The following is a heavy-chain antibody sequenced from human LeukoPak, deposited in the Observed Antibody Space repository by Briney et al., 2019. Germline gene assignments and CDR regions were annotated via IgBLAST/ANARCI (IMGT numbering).Heavy chain of an antibody. J-gene: IGHJ4*02. V-gene: IGHV4-39*01. CDR1: DGSISSGSYY. Sequence: SETLSLTCTVSDGSISSGSYYWGWVRQPPGKGLEWIGSISYSGTTYYNLSLKSRVTLSVDTSKNQFSLKLSSVTAADTALYYCARHLRGGSIWFDYWGQGTLVTVSS. CDR2: ISYSGTT. D-gene: IGHD6-13*01. CDR3: ARHLRGGSIWFDY.